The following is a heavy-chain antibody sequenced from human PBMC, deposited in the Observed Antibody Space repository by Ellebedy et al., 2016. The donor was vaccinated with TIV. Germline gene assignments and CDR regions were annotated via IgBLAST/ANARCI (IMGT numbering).Heavy chain of an antibody. CDR3: ASSPSGYEIPY. V-gene: IGHV4-39*07. J-gene: IGHJ4*02. CDR2: IYHSGST. D-gene: IGHD5-12*01. Sequence: SETLSLXXNVSGGTISSTNYYWGWIRQSPAKGLEWIGSIYHSGSTYYNPSLKSRLTISLDTTKNQFSLRLDSVTAADTAVYYCASSPSGYEIPYWGQGTLVTVSS. CDR1: GGTISSTNYY.